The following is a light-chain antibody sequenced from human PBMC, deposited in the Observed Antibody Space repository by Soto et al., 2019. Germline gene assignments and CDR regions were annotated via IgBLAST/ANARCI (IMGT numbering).Light chain of an antibody. CDR1: QSVSSSY. CDR2: GAS. CDR3: QQYGSSPT. J-gene: IGKJ5*01. Sequence: EIVLTQSPGTLSLSPGERATLSCRASQSVSSSYLAWYQQKPGQAPRLLIYGASSRATGIPDRFSGSGSGTDFTRTISRLEPEDFAMYYCQQYGSSPTFGQGTRLEIK. V-gene: IGKV3-20*01.